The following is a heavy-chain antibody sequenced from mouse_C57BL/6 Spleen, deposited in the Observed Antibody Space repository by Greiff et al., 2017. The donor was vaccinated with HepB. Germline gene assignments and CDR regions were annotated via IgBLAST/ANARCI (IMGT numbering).Heavy chain of an antibody. Sequence: VQLQQPGAELVKPGASVKLSCKASGYTFTSYWMHWVKQRPGQGLEWIGMIHPNSGSTNYNEKFKSKATLTVDKSSSTAYMQLSSLTSEDSAVYYCARESGYDYDYFDYWGQGTTLTVSS. D-gene: IGHD2-4*01. CDR2: IHPNSGST. V-gene: IGHV1-64*01. J-gene: IGHJ2*01. CDR1: GYTFTSYW. CDR3: ARESGYDYDYFDY.